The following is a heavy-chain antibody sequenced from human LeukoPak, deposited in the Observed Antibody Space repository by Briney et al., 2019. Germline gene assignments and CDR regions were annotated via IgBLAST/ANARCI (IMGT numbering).Heavy chain of an antibody. CDR1: GYTFTSYD. CDR2: MNPNSGNT. D-gene: IGHD6-13*01. Sequence: ASVKVSCKASGYTFTSYDVNWVRQATGQGLEWMGWMNPNSGNTGLAQKFQGRVTLTRDTSLSTAYMELSNLRSDDTAVYYCARDPAIAAAGPLGIRDFIWFDPWGQGTLVTVSS. V-gene: IGHV1-8*01. CDR3: ARDPAIAAAGPLGIRDFIWFDP. J-gene: IGHJ5*02.